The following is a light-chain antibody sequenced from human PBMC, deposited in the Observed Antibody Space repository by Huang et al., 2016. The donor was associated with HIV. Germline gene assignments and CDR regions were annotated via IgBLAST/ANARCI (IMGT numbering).Light chain of an antibody. V-gene: IGKV3-11*01. CDR1: QSVSTY. Sequence: EIVLTQSPATLSLSPGESATLSCRASQSVSTYLAWYQQKPGHAPRLLIYDISNRATGIPPRFSGSGSGTDFTLTISSLEPEDFAVYYCQQRSNWPLTFGQGTRLEI. CDR3: QQRSNWPLT. J-gene: IGKJ5*01. CDR2: DIS.